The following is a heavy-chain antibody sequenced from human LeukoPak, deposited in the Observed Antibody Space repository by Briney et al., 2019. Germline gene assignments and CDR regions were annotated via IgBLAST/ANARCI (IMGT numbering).Heavy chain of an antibody. J-gene: IGHJ3*01. CDR2: IYSDGST. Sequence: PSETLSLTCTVSGDSISYSNYFWGWVRQPPGEGLEWLGSIYSDGSTYYDPSVKSRVTLSVDTSKNQFSLKLTSVTASDTAVYYCARLWVAATPLRGVPVWGQGTMVTVSS. CDR1: GDSISYSNYF. CDR3: ARLWVAATPLRGVPV. V-gene: IGHV4-39*01. D-gene: IGHD2-15*01.